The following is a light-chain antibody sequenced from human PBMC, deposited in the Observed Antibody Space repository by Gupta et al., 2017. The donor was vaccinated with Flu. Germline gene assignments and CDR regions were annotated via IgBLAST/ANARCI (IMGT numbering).Light chain of an antibody. CDR2: KAS. Sequence: GDRVTITCRASQSISTWLAWYQQKPGKAPKLLIYKASNLESGVPSRFSGTGSGTEFTLTISSLQPDDFATYYCQQYNSYWTFGQGTKVEIK. CDR3: QQYNSYWT. CDR1: QSISTW. V-gene: IGKV1-5*03. J-gene: IGKJ1*01.